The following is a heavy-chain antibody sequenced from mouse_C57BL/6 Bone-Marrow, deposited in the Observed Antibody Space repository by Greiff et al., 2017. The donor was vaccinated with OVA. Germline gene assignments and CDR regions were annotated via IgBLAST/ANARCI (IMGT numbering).Heavy chain of an antibody. CDR3: ARKSTFDY. J-gene: IGHJ2*01. D-gene: IGHD2-1*01. CDR2: ISSGGSYT. V-gene: IGHV5-6*01. CDR1: GFTFSSYG. Sequence: EVKLVESGGDLVKPGGSLKLSCAASGFTFSSYGMSWVRQTPDKRLEWVATISSGGSYTYYPDSVKGRFTISRDNAKNTLYLQMSSLKSEDTAMYCCARKSTFDYWGQGTTLTVSS.